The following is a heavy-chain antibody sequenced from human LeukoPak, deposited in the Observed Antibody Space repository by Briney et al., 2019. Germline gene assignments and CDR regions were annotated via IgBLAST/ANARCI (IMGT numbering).Heavy chain of an antibody. CDR2: ISYGGSKK. CDR1: GFTFNNDA. V-gene: IGHV3-30*04. J-gene: IGHJ4*02. CDR3: ARDRGSDADYYASGTYYN. D-gene: IGHD3-10*01. Sequence: GGSLRLSCTASGFTFNNDAMHWVRQAPGKGLEWVAAISYGGSKKFYADSVKGRFTISRDNSRYTLYLQMNSLRGEDTALYYCARDRGSDADYYASGTYYNWGQGTLVSVSS.